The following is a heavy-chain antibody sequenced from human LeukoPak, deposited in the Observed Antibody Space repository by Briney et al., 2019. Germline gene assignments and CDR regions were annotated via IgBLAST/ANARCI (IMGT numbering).Heavy chain of an antibody. Sequence: WGSLTLSCAASGFTFSSYNMNWVRQAPRQGLEWVSTISSSSSYIYYADSVKGRFTMSGDNAKNSLYLQMSSLRAEDTAVYYCARDKQLVQGGGVYWGQGTLVTVSS. CDR2: ISSSSSYI. D-gene: IGHD6-6*01. J-gene: IGHJ4*02. CDR3: ARDKQLVQGGGVY. V-gene: IGHV3-21*01. CDR1: GFTFSSYN.